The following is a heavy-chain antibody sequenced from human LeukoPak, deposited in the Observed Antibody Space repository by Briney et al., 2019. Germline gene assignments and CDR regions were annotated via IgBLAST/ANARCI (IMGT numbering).Heavy chain of an antibody. CDR1: GGTFSSYA. CDR3: ATTRGLLYSYFDY. D-gene: IGHD3-3*01. CDR2: IIPIFGTA. Sequence: GASVKVSCKASGGTFSSYAISWVRQAPGQGLEWMGGIIPIFGTANCAQKFQGRVTITTDESTSTAYMELSRLRSDDTAVYYCATTRGLLYSYFDYWGQGTLATVSS. V-gene: IGHV1-69*05. J-gene: IGHJ4*02.